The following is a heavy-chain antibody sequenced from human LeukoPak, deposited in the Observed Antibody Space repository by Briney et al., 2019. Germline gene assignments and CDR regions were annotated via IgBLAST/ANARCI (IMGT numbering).Heavy chain of an antibody. CDR3: ARDNPNWNYPFDY. CDR1: GGSFSGYY. V-gene: IGHV4-34*01. Sequence: SETLSLTCAVYGGSFSGYYWSWIRQPPGKGLEWIGEINHSGSTNYNPSLKSRVTISVDTSKNQFSLKLSSVTAADTAVYYCARDNPNWNYPFDYWGQGTLVTVSS. D-gene: IGHD1-7*01. CDR2: INHSGST. J-gene: IGHJ4*02.